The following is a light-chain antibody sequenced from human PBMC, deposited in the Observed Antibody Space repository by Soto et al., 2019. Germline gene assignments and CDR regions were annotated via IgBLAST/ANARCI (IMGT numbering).Light chain of an antibody. Sequence: QSVLTQPASVSGSPGQSITISCTGTSSDVGGYNYVSWYQQHPGKAPKLMIYEVSNRPSGVSNRFSGSKSGNTASLTISGLQAEDEADYYCSSYTYSSTPYVFGTGTKATV. CDR3: SSYTYSSTPYV. CDR1: SSDVGGYNY. CDR2: EVS. V-gene: IGLV2-14*01. J-gene: IGLJ1*01.